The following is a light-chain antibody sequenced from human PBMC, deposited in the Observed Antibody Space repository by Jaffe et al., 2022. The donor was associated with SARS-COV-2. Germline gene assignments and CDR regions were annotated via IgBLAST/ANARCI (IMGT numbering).Light chain of an antibody. Sequence: EIVLTQSPGTLSLSPGERATLSCRASQSVTSNYLVWYQQKPGQAPRLLIYGASTRATGIPDRFSGSGSGTDFTLTISRLEPEDFAVYYCQQFDRSPMYNFGQGTKLEIK. CDR2: GAS. CDR1: QSVTSNY. J-gene: IGKJ2*01. V-gene: IGKV3-20*01. CDR3: QQFDRSPMYN.